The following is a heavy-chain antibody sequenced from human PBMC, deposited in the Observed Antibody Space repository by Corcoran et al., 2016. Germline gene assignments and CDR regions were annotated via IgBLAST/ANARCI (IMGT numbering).Heavy chain of an antibody. Sequence: QVQLVQSGAEVKKPGASVKVSCKASGYTFTGYYMHWVRQAPGQGLEWMGWINPNSGGTNYAQKFQGRVTMTRDTSISTAYMELSRLRADEPAVYYVAGLDPELNDAFDIWGQGTMVTVSS. J-gene: IGHJ3*02. CDR2: INPNSGGT. CDR1: GYTFTGYY. CDR3: AGLDPELNDAFDI. D-gene: IGHD1-26*01. V-gene: IGHV1-2*02.